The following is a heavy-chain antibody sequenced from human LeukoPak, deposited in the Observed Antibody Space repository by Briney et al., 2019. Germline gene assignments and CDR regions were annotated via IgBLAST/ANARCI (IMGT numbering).Heavy chain of an antibody. CDR1: GFTFSSYA. D-gene: IGHD3-10*01. CDR3: AKGAETGNYYYYYMDV. V-gene: IGHV3-23*01. J-gene: IGHJ6*03. Sequence: GGSLRLSCAASGFTFSSYAMSWVRQAPGKGLEWVSGISASGGSTYYADSVKGRFTVSRDNSKNTLYLQMYSLRAGDTAVYYCAKGAETGNYYYYYMDVWGKGTTVTVSS. CDR2: ISASGGST.